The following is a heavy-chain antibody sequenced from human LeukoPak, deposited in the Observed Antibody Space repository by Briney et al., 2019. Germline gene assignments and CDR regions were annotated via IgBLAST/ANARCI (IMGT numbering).Heavy chain of an antibody. D-gene: IGHD3-10*01. CDR2: ISGSGGNT. CDR1: GFTFSSYV. Sequence: GGSLRLSCAASGFTFSSYVMSWVRQAPGKGLEWVSGISGSGGNTYYADSVKGRFTISRDNSKNTLYLQMNSLRAEDTAVYYCAKGGSGSYVHFDYWGQGTLVTVSS. V-gene: IGHV3-23*01. CDR3: AKGGSGSYVHFDY. J-gene: IGHJ4*02.